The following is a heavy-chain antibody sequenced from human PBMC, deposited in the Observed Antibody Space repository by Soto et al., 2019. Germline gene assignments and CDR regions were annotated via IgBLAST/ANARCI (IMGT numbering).Heavy chain of an antibody. CDR3: AKGGAVYGLLTHDY. CDR1: GFTFSDYA. D-gene: IGHD3-9*01. CDR2: ITGSSSNL. Sequence: EVQLLESGGGLEQPGGSLRLSCAASGFTFSDYAMSWGRQAPGKGLEWVTTITGSSSNLYYTDSVKGRFAISRDNSRNILFLQMNSLTAEDTAVYYCAKGGAVYGLLTHDYWGQGTLVTVSS. J-gene: IGHJ4*02. V-gene: IGHV3-23*01.